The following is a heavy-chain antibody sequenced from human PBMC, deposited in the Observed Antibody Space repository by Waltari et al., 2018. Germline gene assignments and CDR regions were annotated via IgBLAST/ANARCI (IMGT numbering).Heavy chain of an antibody. CDR2: IKQDGSDK. V-gene: IGHV3-7*01. CDR1: GLPFNTYW. J-gene: IGHJ4*02. D-gene: IGHD3-22*01. CDR3: ARDRGVIVY. Sequence: VQLLESAVGWVQPGGSFSISCAPSGLPFNTYWTSGVRQAPGKGLELVANIKQDGSDKYYVYSVKGRFTISRDNAKNSLFLQMNSLRVEDTAVYYCARDRGVIVYWGQGTLVTVSS.